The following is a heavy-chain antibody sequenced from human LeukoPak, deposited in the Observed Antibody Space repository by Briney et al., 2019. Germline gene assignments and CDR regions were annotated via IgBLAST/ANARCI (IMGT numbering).Heavy chain of an antibody. CDR2: INHSGST. J-gene: IGHJ3*02. Sequence: SETLSLTCAVYGGSFSGYYWSWIRQPPGKGLEWIGEINHSGSTNYNPSLKSRVTISVDTSKNQFSLKLSSVAAADTAVYYCARVMGYDFWSGYYTAFDIWGQGTMVTVSS. CDR1: GGSFSGYY. V-gene: IGHV4-34*01. CDR3: ARVMGYDFWSGYYTAFDI. D-gene: IGHD3-3*01.